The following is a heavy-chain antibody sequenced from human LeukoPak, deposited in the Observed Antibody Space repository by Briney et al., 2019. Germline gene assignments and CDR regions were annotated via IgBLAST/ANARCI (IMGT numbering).Heavy chain of an antibody. CDR1: GYSFTNYW. J-gene: IGHJ4*02. D-gene: IGHD2-15*01. V-gene: IGHV5-51*01. CDR2: IYPDDSDT. Sequence: GQSLKISCKVSGYSFTNYWIGWVRQMPGKGLEWMGIIYPDDSDTKYSPSFQGQVTISADKSISTAYLQWSSLKASDTAMYYCARSGRLGYCSGGSCFRWDYWGQGTLVTVSS. CDR3: ARSGRLGYCSGGSCFRWDY.